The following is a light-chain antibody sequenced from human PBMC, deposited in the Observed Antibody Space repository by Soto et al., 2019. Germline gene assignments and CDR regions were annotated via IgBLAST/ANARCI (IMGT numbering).Light chain of an antibody. V-gene: IGKV3-11*01. J-gene: IGKJ4*01. CDR1: QSISSF. CDR3: QQHTNWPPSLT. CDR2: DAS. Sequence: EIVLIQSPATLSLSPGERATLFCRASQSISSFLAWYQQKPGQAPRLLIYDASNRATGIPARFSGSGSGTDFTLTISSLEPEDFAVYYCQQHTNWPPSLTFGGGTKVEIK.